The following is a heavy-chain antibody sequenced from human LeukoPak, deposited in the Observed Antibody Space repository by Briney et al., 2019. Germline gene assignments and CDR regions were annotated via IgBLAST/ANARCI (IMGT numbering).Heavy chain of an antibody. Sequence: SVTVSCKASGGTLSSYAISWVRQDPGQGLEWMGGIIPIFGTANYEQQFQGRVTITEDKSTGTAYMELSSLRSEDTAVYYCATLWFGEYPFDYWGQGTLVTVSS. V-gene: IGHV1-69*06. D-gene: IGHD3-10*01. CDR2: IIPIFGTA. J-gene: IGHJ4*02. CDR1: GGTLSSYA. CDR3: ATLWFGEYPFDY.